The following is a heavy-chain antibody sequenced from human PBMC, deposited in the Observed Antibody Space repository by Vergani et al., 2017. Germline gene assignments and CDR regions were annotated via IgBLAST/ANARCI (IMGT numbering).Heavy chain of an antibody. D-gene: IGHD2-15*01. J-gene: IGHJ4*02. CDR3: AKGGGGECSGGTCYPEY. CDR1: GFTFTSYG. V-gene: IGHV3-30*02. Sequence: QVQLVESGGGLVQPGGSLRLSCAASGFTFTSYGMHWVRQAPGKGLEWVASIRSAESRRYYGDSMEGPFTISRDNAKNTLYLQMKSLRPEDTDVYYCAKGGGGECSGGTCYPEYWGQGTLVIVSS. CDR2: IRSAESRR.